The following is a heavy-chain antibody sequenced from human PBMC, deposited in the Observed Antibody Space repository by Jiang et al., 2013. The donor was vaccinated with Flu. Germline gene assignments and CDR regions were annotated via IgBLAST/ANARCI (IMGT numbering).Heavy chain of an antibody. CDR3: AHSRGDYGLGTPYVHYAFDV. CDR1: GFSLTTTGVG. V-gene: IGHV2-5*02. CDR2: IYWDDDK. Sequence: KPTQTLTLTCSFSGFSLTTTGVGVGWIRQLPGEAPEWLAVIYWDDDKRYSPSLKTRLTIFKDTSKNQVFLTMTNMDPVDAATYYCAHSRGDYGLGTPYVHYAFDVWGQRDKRSPSLQ. D-gene: IGHD4-17*01. J-gene: IGHJ3*01.